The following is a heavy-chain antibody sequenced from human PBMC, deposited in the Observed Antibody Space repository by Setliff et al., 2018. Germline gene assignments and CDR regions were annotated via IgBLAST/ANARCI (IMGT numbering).Heavy chain of an antibody. CDR2: ISYDGSNK. V-gene: IGHV3-30-3*01. CDR3: ARDVFPYHYEGAFDI. J-gene: IGHJ3*02. CDR1: GFTFSSYA. Sequence: PGGSLRLSCAASGFTFSSYAMHWVRQAPGRGLEWVAVISYDGSNKYYADSVKGRFTISRDNSKNTLYLQMNSLRSEDTAVYYCARDVFPYHYEGAFDIWGQGTMVTVSS. D-gene: IGHD3-22*01.